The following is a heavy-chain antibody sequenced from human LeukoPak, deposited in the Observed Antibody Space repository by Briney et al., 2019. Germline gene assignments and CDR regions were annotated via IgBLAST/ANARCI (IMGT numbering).Heavy chain of an antibody. V-gene: IGHV3-30*18. CDR3: AKSELGYSSGCPDY. J-gene: IGHJ4*02. CDR2: ISYEGSNK. Sequence: PGRSLRPSCTASAFISSVYATHCVPQAPDKGRGWVAFISYEGSNKYYADSVKGRFPISRDTSKHALYLQMNSLRAEDTAVYYCAKSELGYSSGCPDYWGQGTLVTVSS. D-gene: IGHD6-19*01. CDR1: AFISSVYA.